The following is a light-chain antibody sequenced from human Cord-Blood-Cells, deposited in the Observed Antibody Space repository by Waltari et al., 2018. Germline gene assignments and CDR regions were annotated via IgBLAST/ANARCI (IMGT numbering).Light chain of an antibody. CDR2: DAS. CDR3: QQRSNWPKLT. Sequence: EIALTQSPATLSLSPGERATLSCRASQSVSSYLAWYQQKPGQAPRLLIYDASNRATGIPARFSGSGSGTDFTLTISSLEPEDFVVYYCQQRSNWPKLTFGGGTKVEIK. CDR1: QSVSSY. J-gene: IGKJ4*01. V-gene: IGKV3-11*01.